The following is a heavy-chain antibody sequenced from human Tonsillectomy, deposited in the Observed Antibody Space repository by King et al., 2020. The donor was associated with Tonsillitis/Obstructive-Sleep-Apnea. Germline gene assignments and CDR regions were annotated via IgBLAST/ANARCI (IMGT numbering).Heavy chain of an antibody. CDR1: GGSFSSYY. V-gene: IGHV4-34*01. CDR3: ARGEIVLVAATKFYYYYMDV. D-gene: IGHD2-2*01. J-gene: IGHJ6*03. Sequence: VQLQQWGAGLLKPSETLSLTCAVYGGSFSSYYWNWICKPPGKGLEWMGEINHSGSTNYNPSLKSRVTISVDTSKNQFSLKLRSVTAADTAVYYCARGEIVLVAATKFYYYYMDVWGKGTTVTVSS. CDR2: INHSGST.